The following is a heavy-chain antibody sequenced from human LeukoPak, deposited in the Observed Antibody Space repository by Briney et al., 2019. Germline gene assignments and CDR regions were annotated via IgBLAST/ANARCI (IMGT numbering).Heavy chain of an antibody. D-gene: IGHD3-10*01. CDR1: GFTFSSYA. V-gene: IGHV3-23*01. J-gene: IGHJ6*03. CDR3: AKDSGLRWIGENYYYMDV. Sequence: GGSLRLSCAASGFTFSSYAMSWVRQAPGKGLEWVSAISGSGGSTYYADSVKGRFTLSRDNSKNTLYLQMSSLRVEDTAVYYCAKDSGLRWIGENYYYMDVWGKGTAVTISS. CDR2: ISGSGGST.